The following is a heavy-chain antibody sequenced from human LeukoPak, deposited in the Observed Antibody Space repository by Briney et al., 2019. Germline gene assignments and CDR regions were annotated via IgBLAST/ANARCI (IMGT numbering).Heavy chain of an antibody. V-gene: IGHV1-69*04. CDR3: ARDPAYCGGDCYWDY. Sequence: SVKVSCKASGGTFSSYAISWVRQAPGQGLEWMGRIIPILGIANYAQKFQGRVTITADKSTSTAYMELSSLRSEDTAAYYCARDPAYCGGDCYWDYWGQGTLVTVSS. D-gene: IGHD2-21*01. CDR1: GGTFSSYA. CDR2: IIPILGIA. J-gene: IGHJ4*02.